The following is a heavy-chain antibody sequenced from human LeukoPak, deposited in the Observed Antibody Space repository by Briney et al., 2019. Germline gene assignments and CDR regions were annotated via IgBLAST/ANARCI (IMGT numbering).Heavy chain of an antibody. J-gene: IGHJ3*02. CDR3: AREGGLDAFDI. V-gene: IGHV3-30*04. Sequence: GGSLRLSCAASGFTFSSYAMHWVRQAPGKGLEWVAVISYDGSNKYYADSVKGRFTISRDNSKNTLYLQMNSLRAEDTAVYYCAREGGLDAFDIWGQGTMATVSS. CDR2: ISYDGSNK. D-gene: IGHD3-16*01. CDR1: GFTFSSYA.